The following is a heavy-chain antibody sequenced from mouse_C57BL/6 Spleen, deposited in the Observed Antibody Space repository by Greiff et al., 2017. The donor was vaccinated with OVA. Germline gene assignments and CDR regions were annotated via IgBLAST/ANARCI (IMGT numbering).Heavy chain of an antibody. D-gene: IGHD2-4*01. J-gene: IGHJ2*01. CDR2: IDPETGGT. CDR3: TRDDYGDFDY. CDR1: GYTFTDYE. V-gene: IGHV1-15*01. Sequence: QVHVKQSGAELVRPGASVTLSCKASGYTFTDYEMHWVKQTPVHGLEWIGAIDPETGGTAYNQKFKGKAILTADKSSSTAYMELRSLTSEDSAVYYCTRDDYGDFDYWGQGTTLTVSS.